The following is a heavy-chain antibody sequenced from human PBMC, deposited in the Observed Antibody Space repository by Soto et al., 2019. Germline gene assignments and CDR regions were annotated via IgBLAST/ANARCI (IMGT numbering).Heavy chain of an antibody. Sequence: GASVKVSCKASGYTFTSYAMHWARQAPGQRLEWMGWINAGNGNTKYSQKFQDGVTITRDTSASTAYMELSSLRSEDTAVYYCAREAVAGSSDYWGQGTLVTVSS. CDR1: GYTFTSYA. CDR2: INAGNGNT. J-gene: IGHJ4*02. D-gene: IGHD6-19*01. CDR3: AREAVAGSSDY. V-gene: IGHV1-3*01.